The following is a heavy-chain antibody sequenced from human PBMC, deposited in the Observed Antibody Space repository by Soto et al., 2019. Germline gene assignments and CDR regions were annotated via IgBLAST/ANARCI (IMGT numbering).Heavy chain of an antibody. J-gene: IGHJ4*02. CDR2: IYYSGST. CDR3: AREWSPGGFDY. CDR1: GGSISSGDYY. Sequence: PSEPLSLPCTVAGGSISSGDYYWSWIRQPPGKGLEWIGYIYYSGSTYYNPSLKSRVTISVDTSKNQFSLKLSSVTAADTAVYYCAREWSPGGFDYWGQGTLVTVS. V-gene: IGHV4-30-4*08. D-gene: IGHD2-15*01.